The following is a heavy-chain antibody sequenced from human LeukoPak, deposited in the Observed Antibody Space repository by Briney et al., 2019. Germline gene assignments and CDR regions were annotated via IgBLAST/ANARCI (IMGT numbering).Heavy chain of an antibody. J-gene: IGHJ4*02. CDR3: AKDGRQWLAPFDY. D-gene: IGHD6-19*01. Sequence: GGSLRLSCAASGFTFSSYAMSWVRQAPGKGLEWVSAISGSGGSTCYADSVKGRFTISRDNSKNTLYLQMNSLRAEDTAVYYCAKDGRQWLAPFDYWGQGTLVTVSS. V-gene: IGHV3-23*01. CDR1: GFTFSSYA. CDR2: ISGSGGST.